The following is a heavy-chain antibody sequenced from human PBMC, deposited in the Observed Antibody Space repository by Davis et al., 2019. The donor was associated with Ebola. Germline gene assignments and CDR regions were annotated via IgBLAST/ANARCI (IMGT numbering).Heavy chain of an antibody. CDR3: PTTWIDSGNWFDP. D-gene: IGHD5-12*01. V-gene: IGHV3-23*01. CDR2: ISGSGGST. J-gene: IGHJ5*02. CDR1: GFTFSSYA. Sequence: PGGSLRLSCAASGFTFSSYAMSWVRQAPGKGLEWVSAISGSGGSTYYADSVKGRFTISRDNSKNTLYLQMNSLRAEDTAVYYCPTTWIDSGNWFDPWGQGTLVTVSS.